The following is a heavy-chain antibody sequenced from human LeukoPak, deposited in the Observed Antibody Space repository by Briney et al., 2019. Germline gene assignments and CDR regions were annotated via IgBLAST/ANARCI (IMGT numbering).Heavy chain of an antibody. CDR2: IYTGGGA. Sequence: SETLSLTCTVSGGSISRYFWSWSRQPVGKGRGWIGRIYTGGGANYNPSPTRRVTMSVDTSKNQFSLKLSSVTAADTAVYYCARNYDFWSGYYRSGAFDIWGRGTMVTVSS. CDR1: GGSISRYF. CDR3: ARNYDFWSGYYRSGAFDI. J-gene: IGHJ3*02. V-gene: IGHV4-4*07. D-gene: IGHD3-3*01.